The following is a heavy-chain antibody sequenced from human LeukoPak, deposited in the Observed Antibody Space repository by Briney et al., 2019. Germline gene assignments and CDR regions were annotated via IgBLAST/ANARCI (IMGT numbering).Heavy chain of an antibody. CDR2: IYRSGST. CDR1: GFTVSTNY. V-gene: IGHV3-53*01. Sequence: GGSLRPSCAASGFTVSTNYVSWVRQAPGKGLEWVSVIYRSGSTYYADSVKGRFTISRDNSKNTLYLQMNSLRAEDTAVYYCAKDSQYSSSWGDFDYWGQGTLVTVSS. CDR3: AKDSQYSSSWGDFDY. J-gene: IGHJ4*02. D-gene: IGHD6-13*01.